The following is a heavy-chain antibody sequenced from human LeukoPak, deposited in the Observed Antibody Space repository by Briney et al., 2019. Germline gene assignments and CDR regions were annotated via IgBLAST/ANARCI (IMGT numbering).Heavy chain of an antibody. CDR2: VNPKNGDT. J-gene: IGHJ4*02. V-gene: IGHV1-2*06. D-gene: IGHD3-10*01. CDR3: SRDLSSTAYWELDY. Sequence: GASVKVSCKASGYIFTDYFIHWVRQAPGQGPEWMGRVNPKNGDTYYAQTFRGRVTVTGATSISTAYMDLTTLRSDDTAIYYCSRDLSSTAYWELDYWGQGTLVTVSS. CDR1: GYIFTDYF.